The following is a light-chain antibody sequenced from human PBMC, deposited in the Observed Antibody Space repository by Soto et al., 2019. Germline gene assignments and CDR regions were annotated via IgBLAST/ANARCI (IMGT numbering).Light chain of an antibody. J-gene: IGLJ2*01. CDR3: AAWDDSVDGVL. CDR2: SNN. V-gene: IGLV1-44*01. CDR1: RSNIGDNT. Sequence: QSVLTQPPSASGTPGQRVTISCSGSRSNIGDNTVNWYQQLPGTAPKLLIYSNNQRPSGVPDRFSGSKSGTSASLAISGLQPEDEADYYCAAWDDSVDGVLFGGGTKVTVL.